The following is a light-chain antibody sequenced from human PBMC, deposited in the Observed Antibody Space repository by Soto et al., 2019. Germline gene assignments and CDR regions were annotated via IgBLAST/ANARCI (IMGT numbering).Light chain of an antibody. J-gene: IGLJ2*01. Sequence: QSVLTLPPSVSGAPGQRVTISCTGSSSNIGAGYDVHWYQQLPGTAPKLLIYGNSNRPSGVPDRFSGSKSGTSASLAITGLQAEYGAHHYFQSYDSSLSVVFGRGTKLTVL. CDR3: QSYDSSLSVV. V-gene: IGLV1-40*01. CDR1: SSNIGAGYD. CDR2: GNS.